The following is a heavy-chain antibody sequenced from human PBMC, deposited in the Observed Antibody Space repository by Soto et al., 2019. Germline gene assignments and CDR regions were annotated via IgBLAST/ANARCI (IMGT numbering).Heavy chain of an antibody. V-gene: IGHV1-18*01. CDR3: AGSRGCGLDL. CDR2: VSGDNGDV. Sequence: QVQLVQSGADLKKPGASVKVACKDSDFTFNSYGISWGRKAPGQRLEWMGWVSGDNGDVKYAHKFQGRVTMTTDITTSTVYVELGCRGSDDTAVDFCAGSRGCGLDLWGRGTLVTFS. CDR1: DFTFNSYG. D-gene: IGHD2-15*01. J-gene: IGHJ5*02.